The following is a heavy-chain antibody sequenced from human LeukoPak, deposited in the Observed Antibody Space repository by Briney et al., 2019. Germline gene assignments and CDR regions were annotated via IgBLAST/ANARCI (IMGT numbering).Heavy chain of an antibody. D-gene: IGHD2-15*01. CDR3: AKAQPEGLGYCNGGSCPLGY. V-gene: IGHV3-43*02. CDR2: ISGDGGST. Sequence: GGSLRLSCAASGFTFDDHSMQWVRQPPGEGLEWVSLISGDGGSTHYADSVKGRFTISRNNSKNSLYLQMNSLRTEDTALYYGAKAQPEGLGYCNGGSCPLGYWGQGTLVTVSS. CDR1: GFTFDDHS. J-gene: IGHJ4*02.